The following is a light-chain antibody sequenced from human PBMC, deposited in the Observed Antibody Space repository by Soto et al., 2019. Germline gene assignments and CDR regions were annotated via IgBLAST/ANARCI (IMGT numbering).Light chain of an antibody. Sequence: DIQMTQSPSTLSASVGDRVTITCRASQSISSWLAWYQQKPGKAPKLLIYDASSLESGVPSRFSGSGSGTEFTLTISILQPDDFATYYCQQYKSYSLYLTFGGGTKVEIK. CDR2: DAS. CDR3: QQYKSYSLYLT. V-gene: IGKV1-5*01. J-gene: IGKJ4*01. CDR1: QSISSW.